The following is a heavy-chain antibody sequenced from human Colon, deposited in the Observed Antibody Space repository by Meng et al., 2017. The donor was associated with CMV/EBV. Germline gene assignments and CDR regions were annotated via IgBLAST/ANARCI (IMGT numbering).Heavy chain of an antibody. Sequence: ETLSLTCAASGFSFRGSAMSWVRQAPGKGLEWVSAISGAGTATYYADPVQGRFIVSRDNSNNTLYLQMNSLRAEDTAIYYCAKARFAYGPTFADHWGQGILVTVSS. CDR2: ISGAGTAT. V-gene: IGHV3-23*01. CDR3: AKARFAYGPTFADH. J-gene: IGHJ4*02. D-gene: IGHD2/OR15-2a*01. CDR1: GFSFRGSA.